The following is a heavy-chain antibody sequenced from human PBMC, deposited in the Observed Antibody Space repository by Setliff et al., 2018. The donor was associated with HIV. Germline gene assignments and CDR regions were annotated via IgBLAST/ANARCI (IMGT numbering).Heavy chain of an antibody. J-gene: IGHJ4*02. CDR3: AKGGDVTTENYGDYGTRAVFDK. CDR1: GYAFTDYS. D-gene: IGHD4-17*01. CDR2: INPDSRGTA. V-gene: IGHV1-2*06. Sequence: GASVKVSCKTSGYAFTDYSIHWVRQAPGQGLEWVGRINPDSRGTATYAQAFQARVTMTCDTSTTTVYMDLSSLKSEDTALYYCAKGGDVTTENYGDYGTRAVFDKWGQGTLVTVSS.